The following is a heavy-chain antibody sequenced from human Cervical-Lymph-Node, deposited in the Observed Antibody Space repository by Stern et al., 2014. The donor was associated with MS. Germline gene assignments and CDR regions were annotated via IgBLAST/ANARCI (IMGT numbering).Heavy chain of an antibody. CDR1: GFSLSTRGVG. Sequence: QVTLRESGPTLVNPTQTLTLTCTFSGFSLSTRGVGVGWIRQPPGKALEWLALIYWNDDKRYSPSLNSRLTITEDTSKNQVVLTMTNMDPVDTATYYCAHREKNEQIFDYCGQGTLVTVSS. D-gene: IGHD1/OR15-1a*01. V-gene: IGHV2-5*01. J-gene: IGHJ4*02. CDR3: AHREKNEQIFDY. CDR2: IYWNDDK.